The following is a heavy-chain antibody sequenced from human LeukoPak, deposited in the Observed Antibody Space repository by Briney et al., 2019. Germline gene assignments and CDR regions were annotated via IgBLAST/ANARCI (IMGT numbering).Heavy chain of an antibody. CDR1: GFTFTDYW. Sequence: GGSLRLSCEVSGFTFTDYWMNWVRQAPGKGPEWVASIRQDGSEKTYVDSVKGRLTISRDNTKNSLSLQLNGLRAEDTAVYYCARDGTAAGLYFDLWGQGTLVTVSS. V-gene: IGHV3-7*01. CDR3: ARDGTAAGLYFDL. CDR2: IRQDGSEK. J-gene: IGHJ4*01. D-gene: IGHD6-13*01.